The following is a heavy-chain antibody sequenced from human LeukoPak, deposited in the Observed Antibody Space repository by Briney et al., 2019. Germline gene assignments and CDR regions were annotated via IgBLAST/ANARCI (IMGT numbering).Heavy chain of an antibody. D-gene: IGHD6-13*01. CDR1: GFAFSTYS. J-gene: IGHJ5*02. CDR3: ARVAAVGTHNWFDP. CDR2: ITSTSITI. V-gene: IGHV3-48*01. Sequence: PGGSLRLSCAASGFAFSTYSMTWVRQAPGKGLEWISYITSTSITIYYPDSVKGRFTICRDNAKNLLFLQMNSLRAEDTAVYYCARVAAVGTHNWFDPWGQGTLVTVSS.